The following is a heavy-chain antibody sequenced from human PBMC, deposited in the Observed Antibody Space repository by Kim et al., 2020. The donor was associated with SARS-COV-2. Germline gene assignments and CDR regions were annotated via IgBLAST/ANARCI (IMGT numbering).Heavy chain of an antibody. Sequence: GGSLRLSCAASGFTFSNAWMSWVRQAPGKGLEWVGRIKSKTDGGTTDYAAPVKGRFTISRDDSKNTLYLQMNSLKTEDTAVYYCTTVRVYYDILTGYSWGQGTLVTVSS. J-gene: IGHJ4*02. V-gene: IGHV3-15*01. D-gene: IGHD3-9*01. CDR2: IKSKTDGGTT. CDR1: GFTFSNAW. CDR3: TTVRVYYDILTGYS.